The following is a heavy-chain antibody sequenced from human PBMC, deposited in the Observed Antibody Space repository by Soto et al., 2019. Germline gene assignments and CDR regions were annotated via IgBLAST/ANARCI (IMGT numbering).Heavy chain of an antibody. CDR3: ARRLVNRPVDP. J-gene: IGHJ5*02. CDR1: GDSISSGGYY. Sequence: PSETLSLTCTVSGDSISSGGYYWSWIRQHPGKGLEWIGYIYYSGSTYYNPSLKSRVTISIDTSKNQFSLNLNSVTAADTAVYYCARRLVNRPVDPWGQGTLVTVSS. V-gene: IGHV4-31*03. D-gene: IGHD2-15*01. CDR2: IYYSGST.